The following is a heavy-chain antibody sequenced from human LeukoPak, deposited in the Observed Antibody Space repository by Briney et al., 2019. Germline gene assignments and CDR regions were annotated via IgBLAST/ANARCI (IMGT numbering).Heavy chain of an antibody. CDR3: ARDGYCSSTSCYLTPFDY. CDR1: GFTFSSYA. J-gene: IGHJ4*02. V-gene: IGHV3-23*01. D-gene: IGHD2-2*03. Sequence: GGSLRLSCAASGFTFSSYAMSWVRQAPGKGLEWASAISGGGGSTYYADSVKGRFAISRDNSENTLYLQMNSLRAEDTAVYYCARDGYCSSTSCYLTPFDYWGQGTLVTVSS. CDR2: ISGGGGST.